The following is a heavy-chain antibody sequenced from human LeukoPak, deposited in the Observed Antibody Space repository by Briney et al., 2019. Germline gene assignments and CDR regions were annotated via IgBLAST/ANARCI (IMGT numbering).Heavy chain of an antibody. CDR1: GGSISSSSYY. Sequence: SETLSLTCTVSGGSISSSSYYWGWIRQPPGKGLEWIGSIYYSGGTYYNPSLKSRVTISVDTSKNQFFLKLSSVTAADTAVYCCARHATVIIDYWGQGTLVTVSS. D-gene: IGHD4-17*01. CDR3: ARHATVIIDY. CDR2: IYYSGGT. J-gene: IGHJ4*02. V-gene: IGHV4-39*01.